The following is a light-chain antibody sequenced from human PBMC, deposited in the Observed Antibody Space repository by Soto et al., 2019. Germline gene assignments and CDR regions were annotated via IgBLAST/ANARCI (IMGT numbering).Light chain of an antibody. CDR2: SAS. CDR3: QQLNGYHLA. CDR1: QGMSTY. V-gene: IGKV1-9*01. Sequence: DIQLTQSPSFLSASVGDTVTITCRASQGMSTYLAWYQKKPGKVPKLLFRSASTLQSGVPPRFSGGGSRTDFTLTISTLQPDDSGIYYCQQLNGYHLAFGGGTNVEIK. J-gene: IGKJ4*01.